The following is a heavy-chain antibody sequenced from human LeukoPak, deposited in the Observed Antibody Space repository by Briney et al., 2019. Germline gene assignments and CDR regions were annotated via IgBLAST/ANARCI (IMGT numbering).Heavy chain of an antibody. CDR2: INRSGDT. V-gene: IGHV4-34*01. D-gene: IGHD3-10*01. J-gene: IGHJ4*02. CDR3: ARGYGSGSYYSH. CDR1: GGSFSGYY. Sequence: SETLSLTCVVYGGSFSGYYWGWVRQPPGKGLEWIGEINRSGDTNYSPSLKSRVTISVDTSKSQFSLKVTSVPAADTAVYYCARGYGSGSYYSHWGQGTLVTVSS.